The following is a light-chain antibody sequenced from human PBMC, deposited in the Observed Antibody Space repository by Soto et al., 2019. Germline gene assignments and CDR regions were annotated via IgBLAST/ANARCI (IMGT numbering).Light chain of an antibody. Sequence: ALTQPSPLSWASGQSVNLSLPGTRRDVGGYNSVSWYQHHPGKAPKLILYDVGDRPSGVSYRFSGSKSGNTASLTISGLQAADEADYFCSSYTSSMTNVFGSGTKVTVL. V-gene: IGLV2-14*03. J-gene: IGLJ1*01. CDR3: SSYTSSMTNV. CDR1: RRDVGGYNS. CDR2: DVG.